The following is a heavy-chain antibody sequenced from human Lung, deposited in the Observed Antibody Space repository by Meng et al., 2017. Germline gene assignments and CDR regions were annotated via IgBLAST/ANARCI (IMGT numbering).Heavy chain of an antibody. CDR1: GYTLTELA. Sequence: QVQLAQPGAEGKKPGASAKVSWKGSGYTLTELAMHWVRQAPGKGLEWMGGFDPEDDETLYAQKFQGRVTMTEDTSTDTAYMELSSLRSEDTAVYYCATIEEYDSSGFGLDYWGQGTLVTVSS. J-gene: IGHJ4*02. V-gene: IGHV1-24*01. D-gene: IGHD3-22*01. CDR2: FDPEDDET. CDR3: ATIEEYDSSGFGLDY.